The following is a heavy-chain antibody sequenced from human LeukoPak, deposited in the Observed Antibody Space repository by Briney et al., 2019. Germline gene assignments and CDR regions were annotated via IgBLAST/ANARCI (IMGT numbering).Heavy chain of an antibody. V-gene: IGHV3-64*04. Sequence: GGSLRLSCSASGFTFSSYAMHWVRQAPGKGLEYVSAISSNGGSTYYADSVKGRFTISRDNAKNSLYLHMNSLRDEDTAVYYCARAAYASSPDYWGQGTRVIVSS. CDR3: ARAAYASSPDY. CDR2: ISSNGGST. D-gene: IGHD6-13*01. CDR1: GFTFSSYA. J-gene: IGHJ4*02.